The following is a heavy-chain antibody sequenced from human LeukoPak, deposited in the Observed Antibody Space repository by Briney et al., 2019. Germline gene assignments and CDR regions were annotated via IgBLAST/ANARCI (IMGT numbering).Heavy chain of an antibody. J-gene: IGHJ4*02. CDR2: MNPNRGNT. D-gene: IGHD1-26*01. CDR1: GYTFTSYD. Sequence: ASVKVSCKASGYTFTSYDINWVRQATGQGLEWMGWMNPNRGNTGYAQKFQGRVTITRNTSISTAYMELSSLRSEDTAVYYCARGPWASAPDYWGQGTLVSVSS. V-gene: IGHV1-8*03. CDR3: ARGPWASAPDY.